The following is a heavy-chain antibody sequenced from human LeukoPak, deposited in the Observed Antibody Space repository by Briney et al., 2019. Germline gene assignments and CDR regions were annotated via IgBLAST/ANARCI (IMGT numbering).Heavy chain of an antibody. J-gene: IGHJ4*02. CDR2: ISSSSSYI. V-gene: IGHV3-21*01. D-gene: IGHD4-17*01. Sequence: GGSLRLSYAAPGFTFSSYSMNWVRQAPGKGLEWVSSISSSSSYIYYADSVKGRFTISRDNAKNSLYLQMNSLRAEDTAVYYCARVKIDDYGDYVGSDYWGQGTLVTVSS. CDR1: GFTFSSYS. CDR3: ARVKIDDYGDYVGSDY.